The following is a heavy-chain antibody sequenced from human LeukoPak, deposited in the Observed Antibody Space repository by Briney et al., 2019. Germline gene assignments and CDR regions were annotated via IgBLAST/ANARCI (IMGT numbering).Heavy chain of an antibody. V-gene: IGHV1-69*06. CDR1: GGTFSSYA. D-gene: IGHD6-13*01. CDR2: IIPIFGTA. J-gene: IGHJ6*03. CDR3: SKPPVPQAASITPGYFYYYKDG. Sequence: GGSLRLSCAASGGTFSSYAISWVRQAPGQGLEWMGGIIPIFGTANYAQKFQGRVTITADKSSTTVYMELSSLRSEDMAVYYCSKPPVPQAASITPGYFYYYKDGWGKGTTGTGSS.